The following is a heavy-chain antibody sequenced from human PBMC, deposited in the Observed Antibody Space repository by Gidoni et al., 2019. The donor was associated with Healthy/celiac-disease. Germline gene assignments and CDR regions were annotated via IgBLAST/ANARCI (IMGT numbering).Heavy chain of an antibody. CDR1: GFPFSTSR. V-gene: IGHV3-48*02. D-gene: IGHD3-22*01. CDR3: ARDRDYDSSGYYGPDAFDI. Sequence: EVQLVESGGGLVQPGGSLRLSCAASGFPFSTSRMTRVRQAPGKGLEWVSYISSSSSTIYYADSVKGRFTISRDNAKNSLYLQMNSLRDEDTAVYYCARDRDYDSSGYYGPDAFDIWGQGTMVTVSS. J-gene: IGHJ3*02. CDR2: ISSSSSTI.